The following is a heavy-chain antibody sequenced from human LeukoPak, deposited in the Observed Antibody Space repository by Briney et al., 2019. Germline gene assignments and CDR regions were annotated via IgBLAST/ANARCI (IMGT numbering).Heavy chain of an antibody. J-gene: IGHJ5*02. V-gene: IGHV4-31*03. CDR1: GGSISSGGYY. CDR2: IYYSGST. CDR3: ARALITMVRGVTDWFDP. Sequence: SQTLSLTCTVSGGSISSGGYYWSWIRQHPGKGLEWIGYIYYSGSTYYNPSLKSRVTISVDTSKNQFSLKLSSVTAADTAVYYCARALITMVRGVTDWFDPWGQGTLVTVS. D-gene: IGHD3-10*01.